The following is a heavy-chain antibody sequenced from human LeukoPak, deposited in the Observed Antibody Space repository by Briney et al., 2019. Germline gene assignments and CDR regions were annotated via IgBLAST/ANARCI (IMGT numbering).Heavy chain of an antibody. D-gene: IGHD5-24*01. J-gene: IGHJ4*02. CDR1: GFTFSSYA. CDR2: ISYDGSNK. V-gene: IGHV3-30-3*01. CDR3: ARDRRRDGYNCLDY. Sequence: GGSLRLSCAASGFTFSSYAMHWVRQAPGKGLEWVAVISYDGSNKYYADSVKGRFTISRDNSKNTLYLQMNGLRAEDTAVYYCARDRRRDGYNCLDYWGQGTLVTVSS.